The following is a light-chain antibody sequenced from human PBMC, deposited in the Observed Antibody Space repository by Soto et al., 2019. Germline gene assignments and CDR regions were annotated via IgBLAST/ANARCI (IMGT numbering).Light chain of an antibody. V-gene: IGLV2-14*01. CDR1: SSDVGGYNY. Sequence: QSVLTQPASVSGSPGQSITISCTGTSSDVGGYNYVSWYQQHPGKVPKLMIFEVSNRPSGISNRFSGSKSGNTASLTISGLQAEDEADYYCSSYTSSSTLVVFGTGTKVTVL. J-gene: IGLJ1*01. CDR2: EVS. CDR3: SSYTSSSTLVV.